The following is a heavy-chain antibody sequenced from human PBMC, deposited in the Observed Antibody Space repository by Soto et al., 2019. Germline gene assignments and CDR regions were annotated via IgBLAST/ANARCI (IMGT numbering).Heavy chain of an antibody. D-gene: IGHD3-22*01. J-gene: IGHJ3*02. Sequence: VQLVESGGGVVQPGRSLRLSCAASGFTFSSYAMHWVRQAPGKGLEWVAVISYDGSNKYYADSVKGRFTISRDNSKNTLYLQMNSLRAEDTAVYYCARDVQGIFRDSSGFSDAFDIWGQGTMVTVSS. CDR1: GFTFSSYA. V-gene: IGHV3-30-3*01. CDR3: ARDVQGIFRDSSGFSDAFDI. CDR2: ISYDGSNK.